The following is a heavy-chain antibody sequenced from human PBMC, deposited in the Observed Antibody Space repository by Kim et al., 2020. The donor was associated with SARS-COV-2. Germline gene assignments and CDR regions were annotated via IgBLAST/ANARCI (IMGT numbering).Heavy chain of an antibody. CDR1: GGSISSYY. J-gene: IGHJ3*02. Sequence: SETLSLTCTVSGGSISSYYWSWIRQPPGKGLEWIGYIYYSGSTNYNPSLKSRVTISVDTSKNQFSLKLSSVTAADTAVYYCARGTGQWLNYAFDIWGQGTMVTVSS. D-gene: IGHD6-19*01. V-gene: IGHV4-59*08. CDR2: IYYSGST. CDR3: ARGTGQWLNYAFDI.